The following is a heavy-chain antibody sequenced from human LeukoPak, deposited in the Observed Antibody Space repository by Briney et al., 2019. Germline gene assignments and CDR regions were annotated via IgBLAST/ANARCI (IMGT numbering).Heavy chain of an antibody. Sequence: GKSLRLSCAVSGLTFSSYAMYWVRQAPGKGLEWVAVISYDGSNKYYADSVRGRFTISRDYSKNTVYLQLNSLRADDTAVYYCVKGLCSGVSCPLDYWGQGALVTVSS. CDR3: VKGLCSGVSCPLDY. V-gene: IGHV3-30-3*01. J-gene: IGHJ4*02. CDR2: ISYDGSNK. CDR1: GLTFSSYA. D-gene: IGHD2-15*01.